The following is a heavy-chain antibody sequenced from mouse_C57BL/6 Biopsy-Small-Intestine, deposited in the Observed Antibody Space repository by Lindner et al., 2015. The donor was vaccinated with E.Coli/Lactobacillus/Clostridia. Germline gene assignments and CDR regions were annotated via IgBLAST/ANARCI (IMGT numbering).Heavy chain of an antibody. J-gene: IGHJ4*01. Sequence: VQLQESGPELVKPGASVKISCKASGYSFTDYNMNWVKQSNGKSLEWIGVINPNYGTTSYNQKFKGKATLTVDQSSSTAYMQLNSLTSGDSAVYYCACPLLLRYYAMDYWGQGTSVTVSS. CDR2: INPNYGTT. V-gene: IGHV1-39*01. D-gene: IGHD1-1*01. CDR1: GYSFTDYN. CDR3: ACPLLLRYYAMDY.